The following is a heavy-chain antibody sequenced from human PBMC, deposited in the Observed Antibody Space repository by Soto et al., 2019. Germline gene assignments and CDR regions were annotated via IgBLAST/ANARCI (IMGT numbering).Heavy chain of an antibody. Sequence: PSVKVSCKVSGYTLTELSMHWVRQAPGKGLEWMGGFDPEDGETIYAQKFQGRVTMTEDTSTDTAYMELSSLRSEDTAVYYCATLAIAVAGQIDYWGQGTLVTVSS. CDR1: GYTLTELS. CDR2: FDPEDGET. V-gene: IGHV1-24*01. D-gene: IGHD6-19*01. J-gene: IGHJ4*02. CDR3: ATLAIAVAGQIDY.